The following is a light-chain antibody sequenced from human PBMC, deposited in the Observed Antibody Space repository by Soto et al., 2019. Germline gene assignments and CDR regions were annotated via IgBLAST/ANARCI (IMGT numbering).Light chain of an antibody. CDR1: QGISSG. Sequence: DIQLTQSPSSVSASVGDRVTITCRASQGISSGLAWYQQKLGKAPNLLIYDASTLQSGVPSRFSVSGSGTDFTLTISSLQPEDFATYYSQQANSSPLTLGGGTEVEIK. V-gene: IGKV1D-12*01. CDR2: DAS. CDR3: QQANSSPLT. J-gene: IGKJ4*01.